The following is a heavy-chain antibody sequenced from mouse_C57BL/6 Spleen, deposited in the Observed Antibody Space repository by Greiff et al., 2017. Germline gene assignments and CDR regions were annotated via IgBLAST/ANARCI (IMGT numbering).Heavy chain of an antibody. Sequence: QVQLKQSGPGLVQPSPSLSITCTVSGFSLTSYGVHWVRQSPGKGLEWLGVIWRGGSTDYNAAFISRLSISKDNSKSHVFFKRNSLQADDTAVYYCARWDWAYFVNWGQGTTLTVSS. D-gene: IGHD4-1*01. CDR3: ARWDWAYFVN. CDR1: GFSLTSYG. CDR2: IWRGGST. J-gene: IGHJ2*01. V-gene: IGHV2-2*01.